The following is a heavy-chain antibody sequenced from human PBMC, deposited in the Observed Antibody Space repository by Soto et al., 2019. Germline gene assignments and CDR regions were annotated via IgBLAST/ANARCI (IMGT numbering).Heavy chain of an antibody. CDR2: VYHTGRT. CDR1: GGSFKSGSYS. D-gene: IGHD3-3*01. J-gene: IGHJ4*02. V-gene: IGHV4-61*01. CDR3: ARDFAYFDS. Sequence: PSETLSLTCTVSGGSFKSGSYSWNWIRQPPGKGLEWIGYVYHTGRTSYNPSLKSRVSISMDKSKNQFSLNLDSVTAADTAVYFCARDFAYFDSWGQGTLVTVYS.